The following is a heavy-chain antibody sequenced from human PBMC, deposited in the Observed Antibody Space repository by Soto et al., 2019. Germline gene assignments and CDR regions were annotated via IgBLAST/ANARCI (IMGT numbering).Heavy chain of an antibody. Sequence: SQTLSLPCAISGDRVSSNSAAWTWIRQSPSRGLEWLGRTYYRSKWYNDYAVSVKSRITINPDTSKNQFSLQLNSVTPEDTAVYYCARDRGQQLVLFYYYYGMDVWGQGTTVTVSS. CDR2: TYYRSKWYN. D-gene: IGHD6-13*01. V-gene: IGHV6-1*01. CDR3: ARDRGQQLVLFYYYYGMDV. J-gene: IGHJ6*02. CDR1: GDRVSSNSAA.